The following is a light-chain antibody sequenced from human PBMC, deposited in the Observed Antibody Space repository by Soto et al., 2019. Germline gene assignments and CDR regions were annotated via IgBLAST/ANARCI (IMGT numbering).Light chain of an antibody. J-gene: IGKJ5*01. V-gene: IGKV3-15*01. Sequence: EIVMTQSPATLSVSPGEIATLSCRASQSINSKLAWYQQKPGQAPRLLIYGASIRATGIPARFSGSGSGTEFTLTISSLQSEDLAVYYCQERSNWSFGQGTRLEIK. CDR3: QERSNWS. CDR1: QSINSK. CDR2: GAS.